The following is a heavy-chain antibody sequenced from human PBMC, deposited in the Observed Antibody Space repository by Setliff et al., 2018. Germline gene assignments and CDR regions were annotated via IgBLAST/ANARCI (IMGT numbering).Heavy chain of an antibody. J-gene: IGHJ5*02. D-gene: IGHD4-4*01. CDR2: IYTSGST. V-gene: IGHV4-61*02. CDR3: ARARYSNFLNWFDP. Sequence: KPSETLSLTCTVSGGSISSGSYYWSWIRQPAGKGLEWIGRIYTSGSTNYNPSLKSRVTISVDTSKNQFSLKLSSVTAADTAVYYCARARYSNFLNWFDPWGQGTLVTVSS. CDR1: GGSISSGSYY.